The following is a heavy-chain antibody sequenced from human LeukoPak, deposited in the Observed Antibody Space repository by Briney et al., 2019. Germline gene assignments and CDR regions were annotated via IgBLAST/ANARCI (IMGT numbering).Heavy chain of an antibody. J-gene: IGHJ4*02. CDR3: ARGVSSGSDY. CDR1: GGSISSYY. D-gene: IGHD3-10*01. CDR2: IYYRGSN. Sequence: SETLSLTCTVSGGSISSYYWSWIRQPPGKGLEWIGYIYYRGSNNYNPSLKSRVTISVGTSKNQFSLKLSSVTAADTAVYYCARGVSSGSDYWGQGTLVTVSS. V-gene: IGHV4-59*08.